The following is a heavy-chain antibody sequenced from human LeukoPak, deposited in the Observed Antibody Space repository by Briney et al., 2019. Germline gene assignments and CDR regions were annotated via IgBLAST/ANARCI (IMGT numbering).Heavy chain of an antibody. D-gene: IGHD2-15*01. V-gene: IGHV3-53*01. CDR2: IYSGGST. CDR1: EFTFSRYA. J-gene: IGHJ3*02. Sequence: PGGSLRLSCAASEFTFSRYAMSWVRQAPGKGLEWVSVIYSGGSTYCADSVKGRFTISRDNSKNTLYLQMNSLRAEDTAVYYCARDEYRSGAAAYAFDIWGQGTMVTVSS. CDR3: ARDEYRSGAAAYAFDI.